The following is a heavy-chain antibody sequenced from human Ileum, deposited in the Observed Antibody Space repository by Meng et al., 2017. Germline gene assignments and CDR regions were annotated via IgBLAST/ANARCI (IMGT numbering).Heavy chain of an antibody. V-gene: IGHV3-21*02. CDR2: MGLGHSHG. J-gene: IGHJ5*02. Sequence: EELGGSGGGLVKPGGSLRLSLVGSRSIFDSYDMTWIRQAPGKGPEWVASMGLGHSHGSYADSVIGRFTVSRDNAKTSFFLQMNSLRAEDTAIYYCASDPNWSTTWGQGTLVTVSS. CDR3: ASDPNWSTT. CDR1: RSIFDSYD.